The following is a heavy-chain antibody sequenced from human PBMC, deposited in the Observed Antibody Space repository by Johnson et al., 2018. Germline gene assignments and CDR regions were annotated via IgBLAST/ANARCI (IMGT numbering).Heavy chain of an antibody. CDR1: GGSISSYY. D-gene: IGHD5-18*01. J-gene: IGHJ3*02. CDR2: IYYSGST. V-gene: IGHV4-59*01. Sequence: QVQLQESGPGLVTPSETLSLTCTVSGGSISSYYWSWIRQPPGKGLEWIGYIYYSGSTNYNPSLKSRVFISIDTSKNQFSLNLSSVTAADTAGYYCARDGATAMGTNDAFDIWGQGTMVTVSS. CDR3: ARDGATAMGTNDAFDI.